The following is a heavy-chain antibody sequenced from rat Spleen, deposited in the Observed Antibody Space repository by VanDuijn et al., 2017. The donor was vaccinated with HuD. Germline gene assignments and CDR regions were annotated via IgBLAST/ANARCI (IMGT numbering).Heavy chain of an antibody. D-gene: IGHD1-10*01. V-gene: IGHV3-3*01. Sequence: EVQLQESGPGLMKPSQSLSLTCSVTFYSITSSYRWSWIRKFPGNKLEWMGYINSEGSTNYNPSLKSRISITRDTAKNQFFLQVRSVTTEDTATYYCARDNNYKAYWGQGVMVTVSS. J-gene: IGHJ2*01. CDR2: INSEGST. CDR3: ARDNNYKAY. CDR1: FYSITSSYR.